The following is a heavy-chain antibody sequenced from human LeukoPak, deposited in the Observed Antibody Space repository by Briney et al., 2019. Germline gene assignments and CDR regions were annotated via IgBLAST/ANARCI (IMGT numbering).Heavy chain of an antibody. Sequence: PGGSLRLSCAASGSTFVVFALSWVGQPPGKGLRWSSGINWSGSRTGYADSVKGRFTISRDNAKNSLYLQMNSLRAEDTAFYYCASAVGAGYYFDYWGQGTLVTVPS. D-gene: IGHD1-26*01. CDR1: GSTFVVFA. CDR3: ASAVGAGYYFDY. J-gene: IGHJ4*02. CDR2: INWSGSRT. V-gene: IGHV3-20*04.